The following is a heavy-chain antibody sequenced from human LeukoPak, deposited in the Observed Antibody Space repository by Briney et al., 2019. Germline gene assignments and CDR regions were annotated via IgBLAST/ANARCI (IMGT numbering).Heavy chain of an antibody. CDR2: MIPSGST. CDR3: ARGRQDVTMIVVVMTAVSYYLDV. V-gene: IGHV4-34*12. CDR1: GGSFSGYY. Sequence: SETLSLTCAVYGGSFSGYYWTWIRQTPEKGLEWIGEMIPSGSTSYNPSLKSRVTISVDTSKNQFSLKLSSVTAADTAVYYCARGRQDVTMIVVVMTAVSYYLDVWGKGTTVTVS. D-gene: IGHD3-22*01. J-gene: IGHJ6*03.